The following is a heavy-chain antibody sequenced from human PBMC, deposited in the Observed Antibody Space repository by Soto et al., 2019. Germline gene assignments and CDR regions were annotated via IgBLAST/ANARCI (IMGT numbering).Heavy chain of an antibody. Sequence: GAALKISCKGSGYSFTSYWIGWVRQKPGKGLEWMGIIYPGDSDTRYSPSFQGQVTISADKSISTAYLQWSSLKASDTAMYYCAIAGYSALAGVDYWGQGTLVTVSS. V-gene: IGHV5-51*01. D-gene: IGHD1-1*01. J-gene: IGHJ4*02. CDR1: GYSFTSYW. CDR3: AIAGYSALAGVDY. CDR2: IYPGDSDT.